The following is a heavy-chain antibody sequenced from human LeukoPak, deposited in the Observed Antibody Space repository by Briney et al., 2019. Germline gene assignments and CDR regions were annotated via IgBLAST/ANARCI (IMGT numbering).Heavy chain of an antibody. V-gene: IGHV4-34*01. Sequence: SETLSLTCAVYGGSFSGYYWSWIRQPPGKGLEWIGEINHSGSTNYNPSLKSRVTISVDTSKNQFSLKLSSVTAADTAVYYWAGGGGGIVVVPAARAYYYGMDVWGKGTTVTVSS. J-gene: IGHJ6*04. CDR2: INHSGST. CDR1: GGSFSGYY. D-gene: IGHD2-2*01. CDR3: AGGGGGIVVVPAARAYYYGMDV.